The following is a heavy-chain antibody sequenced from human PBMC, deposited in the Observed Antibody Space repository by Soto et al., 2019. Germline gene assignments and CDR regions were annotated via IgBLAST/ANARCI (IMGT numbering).Heavy chain of an antibody. J-gene: IGHJ1*01. V-gene: IGHV1-18*01. CDR3: ARERDGSSWSSAESLQY. Sequence: GASVKVSCKASGHIFSNYGNSWVRQAPGQGLEWMGWISTYNANTYYAQKFQGRVTMTTDTSTSTAYMELRSLRSDDTAVFYCARERDGSSWSSAESLQYWGQGTLVTVSS. CDR1: GHIFSNYG. CDR2: ISTYNANT. D-gene: IGHD6-13*01.